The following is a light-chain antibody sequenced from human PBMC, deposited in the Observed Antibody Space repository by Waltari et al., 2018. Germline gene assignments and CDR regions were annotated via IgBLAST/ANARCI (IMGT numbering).Light chain of an antibody. CDR3: QTGGHSTWV. Sequence: QLVLTQSPSASAPLGASVKLTWTLHRAHSSNIFPSLQQKPAKGPRFLMKVNSDGRHTKGDEIPDRFSGSSSGPERYLTISSVQSDDEADYYCQTGGHSTWVFGGGTKLTVL. CDR2: VNSDGRH. J-gene: IGLJ3*02. CDR1: RAHSSNI. V-gene: IGLV4-69*01.